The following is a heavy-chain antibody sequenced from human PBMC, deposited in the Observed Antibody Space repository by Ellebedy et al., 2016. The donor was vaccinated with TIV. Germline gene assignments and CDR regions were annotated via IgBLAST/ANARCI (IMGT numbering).Heavy chain of an antibody. CDR3: ARWDFDSVNAFDI. CDR2: INSDGSST. J-gene: IGHJ3*02. V-gene: IGHV3-74*01. CDR1: GFAFSSNW. Sequence: GESLKISCGASGFAFSSNWMYWVRQDPGKGLVWVSRINSDGSSTRYADPVKGRFIISSDNAKNTLSLQMNSLRAEDTAVYYCARWDFDSVNAFDIWGQGTMVTVSS. D-gene: IGHD3-9*01.